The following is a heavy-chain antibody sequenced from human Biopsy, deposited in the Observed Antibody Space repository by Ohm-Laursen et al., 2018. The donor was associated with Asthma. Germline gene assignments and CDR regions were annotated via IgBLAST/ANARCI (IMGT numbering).Heavy chain of an antibody. V-gene: IGHV3-7*01. CDR2: IKQDGSEK. Sequence: SLRLSCAASGFTFSSYWMSWVRQAPGKGLEWVANIKQDGSEKYYVDSVKGRFTISRGNAKNSLYLQMNSPRAEDTAVYYCARDTRPNWFDPWGQGTLVTVSS. J-gene: IGHJ5*02. CDR1: GFTFSSYW. CDR3: ARDTRPNWFDP. D-gene: IGHD3-3*01.